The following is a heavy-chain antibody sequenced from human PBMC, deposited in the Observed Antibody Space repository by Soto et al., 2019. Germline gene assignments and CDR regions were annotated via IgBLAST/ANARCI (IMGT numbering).Heavy chain of an antibody. CDR2: IRDKANSYAT. Sequence: PGGSLRLSCAASGFTFSGSALHGVRQASGKGLEWIGRIRDKANSYATAYAASVKGRFTISRDDSKNTAYLQMNSLKTEDTAVYYCTRQGSESGWSLDYWGQGTLVTVSS. CDR3: TRQGSESGWSLDY. CDR1: GFTFSGSA. D-gene: IGHD6-19*01. V-gene: IGHV3-73*01. J-gene: IGHJ4*02.